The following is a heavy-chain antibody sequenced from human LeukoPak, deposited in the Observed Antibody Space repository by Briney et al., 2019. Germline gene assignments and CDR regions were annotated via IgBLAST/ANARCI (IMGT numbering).Heavy chain of an antibody. Sequence: SETLSLTCAVYGGSFSGYHWNWIRQPPGKGLEWIGEINHSGSTNYNPSLKSRVTISVDTSKNQFSLNLSSVTAADTAVYYCARGAVPSNWFDPWGQGTLVTVSS. CDR2: INHSGST. D-gene: IGHD2-2*01. CDR3: ARGAVPSNWFDP. V-gene: IGHV4-34*01. J-gene: IGHJ5*02. CDR1: GGSFSGYH.